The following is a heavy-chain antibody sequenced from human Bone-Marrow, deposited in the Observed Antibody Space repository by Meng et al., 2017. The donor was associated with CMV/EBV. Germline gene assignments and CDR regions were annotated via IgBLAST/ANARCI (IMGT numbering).Heavy chain of an antibody. D-gene: IGHD1-26*01. V-gene: IGHV4-34*01. CDR3: ARGLGRDFDY. CDR1: GGSFSGYY. J-gene: IGHJ4*02. Sequence: GSLRLSCAVYGGSFSGYYWSWIRQPPGKGLEWIGEINHSGSTNYNPSLKSRVTISVDTSKNQFSLNLSSVTAADTAVYSCARGLGRDFDYWGQGTLVTVSS. CDR2: INHSGST.